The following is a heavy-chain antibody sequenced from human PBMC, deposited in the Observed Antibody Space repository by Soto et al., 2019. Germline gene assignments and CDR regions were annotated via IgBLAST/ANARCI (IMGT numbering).Heavy chain of an antibody. D-gene: IGHD4-17*01. Sequence: QVQLLESGGGVVQPGRSLRLSCAASGFTFSNYGMHWVRQAPGKGLEWVAVISYHGSDKYYADYVKGRFTISRDNSKNTLYLQMDSMRAEDTAVYYCAKDHLTTTVTTVGYWGQGTLVTVSS. J-gene: IGHJ4*02. CDR2: ISYHGSDK. V-gene: IGHV3-30*18. CDR3: AKDHLTTTVTTVGY. CDR1: GFTFSNYG.